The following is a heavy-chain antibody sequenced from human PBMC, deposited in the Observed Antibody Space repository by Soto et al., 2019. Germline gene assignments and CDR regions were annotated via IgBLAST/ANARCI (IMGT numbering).Heavy chain of an antibody. J-gene: IGHJ6*02. Sequence: GGSLRLSCAASGFTFSSYGMHWVRQAPGKGLEWVAVIWYDGSNKYYADSVKGRFTISRDNSKNTLYLQMNSLRAEDTAVYYCARVDSSSWYLYYYYYGMDVWGQGTTVTVSS. CDR2: IWYDGSNK. CDR3: ARVDSSSWYLYYYYYGMDV. CDR1: GFTFSSYG. D-gene: IGHD6-13*01. V-gene: IGHV3-33*01.